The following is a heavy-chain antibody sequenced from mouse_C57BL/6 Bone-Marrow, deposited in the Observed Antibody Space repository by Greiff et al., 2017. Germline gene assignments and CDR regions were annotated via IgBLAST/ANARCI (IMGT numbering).Heavy chain of an antibody. J-gene: IGHJ2*01. V-gene: IGHV1-64*01. D-gene: IGHD1-2*01. CDR1: GYTFTSYW. Sequence: VQLQQPGAELVKPGASVKLSCKASGYTFTSYWMHWVKQRPGQGLEWIGMIHPNSGSTNYNEKFKGKATLTVDKSSSPAYMQLSSLTSEDSAVXDGARSGYYGRGYYFDYWGQGTTLTVSS. CDR2: IHPNSGST. CDR3: ARSGYYGRGYYFDY.